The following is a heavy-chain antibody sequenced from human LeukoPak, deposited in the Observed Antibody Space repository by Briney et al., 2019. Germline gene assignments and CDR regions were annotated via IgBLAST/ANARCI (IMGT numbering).Heavy chain of an antibody. CDR1: GFIFSDYY. D-gene: IGHD2-8*01. Sequence: GGSLRLSCAASGFIFSDYYMSWIRQAPGKGLGWVSYISSSGSTTYYADSVKGRFTISRDNAKNSLYLQMNSLRAEDTAVYYCARVGSCTNGVCYNPFDYWGQGTLVTVSS. CDR2: ISSSGSTT. CDR3: ARVGSCTNGVCYNPFDY. J-gene: IGHJ4*02. V-gene: IGHV3-11*04.